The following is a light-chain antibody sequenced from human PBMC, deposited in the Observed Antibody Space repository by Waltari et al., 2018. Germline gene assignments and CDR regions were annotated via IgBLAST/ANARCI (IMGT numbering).Light chain of an antibody. CDR2: DVS. Sequence: QSALTQPRSVSGSPGQSVTISCTGTSSDVGGYNYVSWYQQHPGKAPKLMIYDVSTRPSGVPDRFSGSKSGNTASLTISGLQAEDEADYYCCSYAGSKFGGGTKLTVL. CDR1: SSDVGGYNY. J-gene: IGLJ3*02. CDR3: CSYAGSK. V-gene: IGLV2-11*01.